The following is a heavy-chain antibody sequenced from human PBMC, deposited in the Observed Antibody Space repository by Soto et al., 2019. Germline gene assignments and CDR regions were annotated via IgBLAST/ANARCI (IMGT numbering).Heavy chain of an antibody. CDR3: AKKQDSSGWYGAVFDY. V-gene: IGHV3-23*01. Sequence: GGSLRLSCAASGFTFSSYAMSWVRQAPGKGLEWVSAISGSGGSTYYADSVKGRFTISRDNSKNTLYLQMNSLRAEDTAVYYCAKKQDSSGWYGAVFDYWGQGTLVTVSS. CDR2: ISGSGGST. CDR1: GFTFSSYA. D-gene: IGHD6-19*01. J-gene: IGHJ4*02.